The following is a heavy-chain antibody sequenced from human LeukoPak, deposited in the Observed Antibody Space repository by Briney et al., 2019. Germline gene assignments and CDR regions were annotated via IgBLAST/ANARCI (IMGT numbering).Heavy chain of an antibody. J-gene: IGHJ4*02. CDR3: AFRYCTGGSCPSPFDY. D-gene: IGHD2-15*01. V-gene: IGHV1-8*01. Sequence: ASVKVSCKAPENIFNRYDINWVRQATGQGLEWMEWTNPNSGNTGYAHKFQGRVTMTRTPSTSTAYMELSSLRSEDTAVYYCAFRYCTGGSCPSPFDYWGQGTLITVSS. CDR2: TNPNSGNT. CDR1: ENIFNRYD.